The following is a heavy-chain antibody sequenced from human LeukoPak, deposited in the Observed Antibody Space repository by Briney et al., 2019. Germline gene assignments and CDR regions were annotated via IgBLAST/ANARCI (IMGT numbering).Heavy chain of an antibody. CDR2: ITSSSGYL. CDR1: GFTFSSYS. V-gene: IGHV3-21*01. Sequence: PGGSLRLSCAASGFTFSSYSMNWVRQAPGKGLEWVSSITSSSGYLYFADSVKGRFTISRDNAKNSLYLQMNSLRAEDTAVYYCARDAFASGSYNPFDNWGQGTLVTVSS. CDR3: ARDAFASGSYNPFDN. D-gene: IGHD3-10*01. J-gene: IGHJ4*02.